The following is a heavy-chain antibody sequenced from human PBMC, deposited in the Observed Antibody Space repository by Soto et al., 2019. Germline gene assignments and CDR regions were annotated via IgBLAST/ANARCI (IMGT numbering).Heavy chain of an antibody. CDR2: IKYSGTT. D-gene: IGHD1-26*01. CDR1: CGIPSPGRYH. CDR3: ARHGITGSYYDAFDI. J-gene: IGHJ3*02. V-gene: IGHV4-39*01. Sequence: PEDLSHTYTGSCGIPSPGRYHWCLILQPPGKGLEWIASIKYSGTTFYNPSLKSRVTLSVDTSKNQFALKLSSVTAAETAVYYCARHGITGSYYDAFDIWGQGTMVT.